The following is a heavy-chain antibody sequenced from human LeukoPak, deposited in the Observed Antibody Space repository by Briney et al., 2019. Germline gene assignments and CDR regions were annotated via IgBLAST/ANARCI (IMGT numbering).Heavy chain of an antibody. V-gene: IGHV3-21*06. D-gene: IGHD2-15*01. CDR1: GFSFSTYA. Sequence: GGSLRLSCTASGFSFSTYAMTWVRQAPGKGLEWISSMSSGSRYIYYADSVRGRFTISRDITKNSLYLLMNNLRAEDTAIYYCARDRPTGASRVFVVQWGQGTPVTVSS. CDR2: MSSGSRYI. CDR3: ARDRPTGASRVFVVQ. J-gene: IGHJ4*02.